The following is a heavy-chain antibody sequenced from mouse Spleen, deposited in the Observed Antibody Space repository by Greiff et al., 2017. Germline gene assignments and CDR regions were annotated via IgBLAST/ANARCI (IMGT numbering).Heavy chain of an antibody. CDR1: GYTFTDYE. J-gene: IGHJ1*01. CDR2: IDPETGGT. Sequence: VQLQQSGAELVRPGASVTLSCKASGYTFTDYEMHWVKQTPVHGLEWIGAIDPETGGTAYNQKFKGKAILTADKSSSTAYMELRSLTSEDSAVYYCTYYGSSGYFDVWGAGTTVTVSS. V-gene: IGHV1-15*01. CDR3: TYYGSSGYFDV. D-gene: IGHD1-1*01.